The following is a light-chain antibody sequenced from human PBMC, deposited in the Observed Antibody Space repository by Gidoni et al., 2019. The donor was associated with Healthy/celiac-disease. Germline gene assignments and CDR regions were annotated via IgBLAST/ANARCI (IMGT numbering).Light chain of an antibody. CDR1: KDISNY. CDR2: DSS. V-gene: IGKV1-33*01. CDR3: QQYDNLPPYT. Sequence: DIQMTKSPSSLSASVGDRVTITCQASKDISNYLNWYPQKPGKAPKLLIYDSSNLETGVPSRFSGSGSGTDFTFTISSLQPEDIATYYCQQYDNLPPYTFGQETKLEIK. J-gene: IGKJ2*01.